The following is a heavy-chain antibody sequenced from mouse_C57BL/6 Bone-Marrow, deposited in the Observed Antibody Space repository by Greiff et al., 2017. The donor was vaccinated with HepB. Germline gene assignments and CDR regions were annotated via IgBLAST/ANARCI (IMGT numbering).Heavy chain of an antibody. J-gene: IGHJ4*01. Sequence: VQVVESGPGLVAPSQSLSITCTVSGFSLTSYGVDWVRQSPGKGLEWLGVIWGVGSTNYNSAPNSRLSISKDNSNSQVFLKMNSLQTDDTAMYYCAIIYYDYDGYYAMDYWGQGTSVTVSS. D-gene: IGHD2-4*01. CDR3: AIIYYDYDGYYAMDY. CDR2: IWGVGST. CDR1: GFSLTSYG. V-gene: IGHV2-6*01.